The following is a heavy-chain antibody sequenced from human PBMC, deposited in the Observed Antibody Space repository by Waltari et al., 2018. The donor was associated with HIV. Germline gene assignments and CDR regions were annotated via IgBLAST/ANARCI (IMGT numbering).Heavy chain of an antibody. J-gene: IGHJ6*02. CDR2: ISGSGGST. V-gene: IGHV3-23*01. Sequence: EVQLLESGGGLVQPGGSLRLSCAASGFTFSSYAMSWVRQAPGKGLEWVSAISGSGGSTYYADSVKGRFTISRDNSKNTLYLQMNSLRAEDTAVYYCAKALYGDYVFVLEYYYYYYGMDVWGQGTTVTVSS. D-gene: IGHD4-17*01. CDR3: AKALYGDYVFVLEYYYYYYGMDV. CDR1: GFTFSSYA.